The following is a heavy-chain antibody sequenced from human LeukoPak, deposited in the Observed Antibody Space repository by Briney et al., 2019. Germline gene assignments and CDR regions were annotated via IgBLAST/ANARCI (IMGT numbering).Heavy chain of an antibody. CDR2: CHYSGNT. J-gene: IGHJ3*02. CDR1: GGSISSNY. Sequence: NSSETLSLTCAISGGSISSNYWSWIRQPPGKGLEWIGYCHYSGNTNYNPSPKSRATISVDMSKNQFSLTLNSVTAADTAVYYCARSASSTSRSAFDIWGQGTRVTASS. V-gene: IGHV4-59*13. CDR3: ARSASSTSRSAFDI.